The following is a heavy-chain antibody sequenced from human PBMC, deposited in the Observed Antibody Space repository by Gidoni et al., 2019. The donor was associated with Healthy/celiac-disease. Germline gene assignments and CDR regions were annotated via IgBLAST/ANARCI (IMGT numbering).Heavy chain of an antibody. CDR3: ARYSQIAAAGPYGMDV. J-gene: IGHJ6*02. D-gene: IGHD6-13*01. CDR2: INHSGST. Sequence: QVQLQQWGAGLLKPSETLSLTCAVYGGSFSGYYWSWIRQPPGKGLEWIGEINHSGSTNYNPSLKSRVTISVDTSKNQFSLKLSSVTAADTAVYYCARYSQIAAAGPYGMDVWGQGTTVTVSS. V-gene: IGHV4-34*01. CDR1: GGSFSGYY.